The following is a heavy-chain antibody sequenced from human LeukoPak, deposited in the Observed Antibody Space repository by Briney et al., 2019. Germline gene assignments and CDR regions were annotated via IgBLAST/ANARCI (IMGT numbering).Heavy chain of an antibody. D-gene: IGHD3-22*01. CDR1: GFTFSSYA. V-gene: IGHV3-23*01. J-gene: IGHJ4*02. CDR2: ISGSGGST. CDR3: AKDLHYYDSSGYPDY. Sequence: PGGSLRLPCAASGFTFSSYAMSWVRQAPGKGLEWVSAISGSGGSTYYADSVKGRFTISRDNSKNTLYLQMNSLRAEDTAVYYCAKDLHYYDSSGYPDYWGQGTLVTVSS.